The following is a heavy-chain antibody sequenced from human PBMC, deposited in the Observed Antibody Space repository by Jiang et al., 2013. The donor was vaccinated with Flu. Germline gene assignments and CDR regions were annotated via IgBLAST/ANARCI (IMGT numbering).Heavy chain of an antibody. D-gene: IGHD3-22*01. CDR1: ISSGYY. CDR2: IYHSGST. J-gene: IGHJ6*02. CDR3: ARYDSSGYYYKSYYYGMDV. Sequence: ISSGYYWAWIRQPPGKGLEWIGSIYHSGSTYYNPSLKSRVTISVDTSKNHFSLKLNSVTATDTAVYYCARYDSSGYYYKSYYYGMDVWGQGTTVTVSS. V-gene: IGHV4-38-2*01.